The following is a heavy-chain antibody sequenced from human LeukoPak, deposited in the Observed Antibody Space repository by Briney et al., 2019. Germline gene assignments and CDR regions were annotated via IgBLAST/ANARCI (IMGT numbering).Heavy chain of an antibody. J-gene: IGHJ4*02. D-gene: IGHD3-10*01. CDR2: IYTSGST. CDR3: ARDVYYYGSGSYVFDY. V-gene: IGHV4-4*07. Sequence: PSETLSLTCTVSGGSISSYYWSWIRQPARKGLEWIGRIYTSGSTNYNPSLKSRVTMPVDTSKNQFSLKLSSVTAADTAVYYCARDVYYYGSGSYVFDYWGQGTLVTVSS. CDR1: GGSISSYY.